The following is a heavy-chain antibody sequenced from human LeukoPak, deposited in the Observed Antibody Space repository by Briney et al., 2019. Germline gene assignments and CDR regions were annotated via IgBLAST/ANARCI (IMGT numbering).Heavy chain of an antibody. CDR2: IYYSGST. D-gene: IGHD6-6*01. Sequence: SETLSLTCTVSGGSISTYYWSWIRQPPGKGLEWIGYIYYSGSTNYNPSLKSRVTMSIDTSKNQFSLKLGSVTAADTAVYYCARDRGGYSSSIYFDYWGQGTLVTVSS. J-gene: IGHJ4*02. V-gene: IGHV4-59*01. CDR3: ARDRGGYSSSIYFDY. CDR1: GGSISTYY.